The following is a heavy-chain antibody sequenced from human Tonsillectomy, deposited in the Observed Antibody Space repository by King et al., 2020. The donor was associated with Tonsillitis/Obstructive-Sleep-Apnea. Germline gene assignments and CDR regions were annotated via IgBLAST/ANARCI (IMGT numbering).Heavy chain of an antibody. D-gene: IGHD3-10*01. J-gene: IGHJ6*03. CDR2: IYSGGST. V-gene: IGHV3-53*01. Sequence: EVQLVESGGGLIQPGGSLRLSCAASGFTVSSNYMSWVRQAPGKGLEWVSVIYSGGSTYYADSVKGRFTISRDNSNNTLYYQMNSLRAEDTAVYYCARDQDYGSGSYFHYYYYMDVWGKGTTVTVSS. CDR1: GFTVSSNY. CDR3: ARDQDYGSGSYFHYYYYMDV.